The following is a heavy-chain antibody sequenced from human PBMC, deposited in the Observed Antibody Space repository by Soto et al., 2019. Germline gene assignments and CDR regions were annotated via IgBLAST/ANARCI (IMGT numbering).Heavy chain of an antibody. D-gene: IGHD6-19*01. V-gene: IGHV1-8*01. CDR3: ARGLYSSGWYGVDY. Sequence: GASVKVSCKASGYTFTSYDINWVRQATGQGLEWMGWMNPNSGNTGYAQKFQGRVTMTRNTSISTAYMELSSLRSEDTAVYYCARGLYSSGWYGVDYWGQGTLVTVSS. CDR2: MNPNSGNT. CDR1: GYTFTSYD. J-gene: IGHJ4*02.